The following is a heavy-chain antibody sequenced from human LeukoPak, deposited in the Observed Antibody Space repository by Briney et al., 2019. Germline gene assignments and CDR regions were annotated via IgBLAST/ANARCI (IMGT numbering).Heavy chain of an antibody. J-gene: IGHJ5*02. V-gene: IGHV1-24*01. CDR3: ATSPNYDFWSGYSNRRNWFDP. CDR1: GYTLTELS. Sequence: PQASVSVSCKVSGYTLTELSMHWVRQAPGKGLEWMGGFYPEDGETIYAQTFQGRVTMTEDTSTDTAYMELSSLRSEDTAVYYCATSPNYDFWSGYSNRRNWFDPWGQGTLVTVSS. D-gene: IGHD3-3*01. CDR2: FYPEDGET.